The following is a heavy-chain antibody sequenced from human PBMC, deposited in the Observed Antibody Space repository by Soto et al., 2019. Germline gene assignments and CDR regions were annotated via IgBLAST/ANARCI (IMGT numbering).Heavy chain of an antibody. CDR1: GGSISGITDY. Sequence: ETLSLTFSVSGGSISGITDYWSWVRQPPGRGLEWSGYIYYNGRSNSNPSLKSRSSMSVDTSKNQFSLRLRSVTAADTALYYCARDDSSSWFDSWGLGTMVTVSS. CDR3: ARDDSSSWFDS. V-gene: IGHV4-61*01. CDR2: IYYNGRS. D-gene: IGHD6-13*01. J-gene: IGHJ5*01.